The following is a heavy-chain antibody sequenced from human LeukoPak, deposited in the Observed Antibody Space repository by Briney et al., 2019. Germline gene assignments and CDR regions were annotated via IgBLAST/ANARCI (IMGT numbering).Heavy chain of an antibody. CDR3: ARIKDYYYMDV. CDR1: GYTFTSYD. Sequence: GASVKVSCKASGYTFTSYDINWVRQATGQELEWMGWMNPNSGNTGYAQKFQGRVTITRNTSISTAYMELSSLRSEDTAVYYCARIKDYYYMDVWGKGTTVTVSS. V-gene: IGHV1-8*03. CDR2: MNPNSGNT. J-gene: IGHJ6*03.